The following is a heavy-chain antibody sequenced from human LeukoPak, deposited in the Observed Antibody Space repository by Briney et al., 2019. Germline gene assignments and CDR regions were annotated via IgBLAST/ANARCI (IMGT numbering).Heavy chain of an antibody. CDR1: GHTFTDYY. J-gene: IGHJ4*02. Sequence: ASVKVACKASGHTFTDYYMHWVRQAPGQGLGWMGWINPNSGGTNYAQKFQGRVTMTRDTSISTAYMELSRLRSDDTAVYYCASGKQSDFDYWGQGTLVTVSS. D-gene: IGHD1-1*01. CDR3: ASGKQSDFDY. V-gene: IGHV1-2*02. CDR2: INPNSGGT.